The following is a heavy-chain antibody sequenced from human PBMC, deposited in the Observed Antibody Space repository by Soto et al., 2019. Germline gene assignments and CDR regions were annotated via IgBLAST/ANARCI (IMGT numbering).Heavy chain of an antibody. D-gene: IGHD2-2*01. CDR2: ISSSSSTI. J-gene: IGHJ6*03. V-gene: IGHV3-48*01. CDR1: GFTFSSYS. CDR3: ARDHIVVVPAAMLDYYYYMDV. Sequence: GGSLRLSCAASGFTFSSYSMNWVRQAPGKGLEWVSYISSSSSTIYYADSVKGRFTISRDNTKNSLYLQMNSLRAEDTAVYYCARDHIVVVPAAMLDYYYYMDVWGKGTTVTVSS.